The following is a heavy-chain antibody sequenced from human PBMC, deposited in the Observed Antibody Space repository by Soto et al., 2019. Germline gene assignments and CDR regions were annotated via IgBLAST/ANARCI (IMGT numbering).Heavy chain of an antibody. CDR2: IYYSGST. CDR3: ARAVAPYLGTWFDP. Sequence: PSETLSLTCTVSGGSIRSGDYYWSWIRQPPGKGLEWIGYIYYSGSTYYHPSLQSRVTISVDTSNNQFSLRLSSVTAADMAVYYCARAVAPYLGTWFDPWGQGTLVTVSS. V-gene: IGHV4-30-4*01. CDR1: GGSIRSGDYY. J-gene: IGHJ5*02. D-gene: IGHD3-16*01.